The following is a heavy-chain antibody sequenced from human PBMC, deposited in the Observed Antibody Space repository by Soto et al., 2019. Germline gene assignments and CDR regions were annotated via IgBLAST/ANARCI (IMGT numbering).Heavy chain of an antibody. V-gene: IGHV4-34*01. Sequence: PSETLSLTCAVYGGSFSGYYWSWIRQPPGKGLEWIGEINHSGSTNYNPSLKSRVTISVDTSKNQFSLKLSSVTAADTAVYYCATRYCSSTSCYILHWGQGALVT. D-gene: IGHD2-2*02. CDR1: GGSFSGYY. CDR3: ATRYCSSTSCYILH. CDR2: INHSGST. J-gene: IGHJ4*02.